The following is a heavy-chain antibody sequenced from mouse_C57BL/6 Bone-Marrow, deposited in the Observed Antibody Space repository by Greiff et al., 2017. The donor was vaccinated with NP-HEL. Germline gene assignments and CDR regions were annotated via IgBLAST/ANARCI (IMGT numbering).Heavy chain of an antibody. CDR2: ILPGSGST. Sequence: QVQLQQPGAELMKPGASVKLSCKATGYTFTGYWIEWVKQRPGHGLEWIGEILPGSGSTNYNEKFKGKATFTADTSSNTAYMQLSSLTTEDSAIYYCAREIITTVVAPYAMDYWGQGTSVTVSS. J-gene: IGHJ4*01. V-gene: IGHV1-9*01. CDR1: GYTFTGYW. CDR3: AREIITTVVAPYAMDY. D-gene: IGHD1-1*01.